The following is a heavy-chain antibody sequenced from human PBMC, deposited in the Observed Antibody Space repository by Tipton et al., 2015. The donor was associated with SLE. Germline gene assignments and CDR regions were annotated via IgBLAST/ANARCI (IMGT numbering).Heavy chain of an antibody. V-gene: IGHV3-66*02. D-gene: IGHD1-26*01. CDR3: ASGTRIDAFDI. J-gene: IGHJ3*02. CDR2: IYSGGST. CDR1: GFTFSSYE. Sequence: GSLRLSCAAPGFTFSSYEMNWVRQAPGKGLEWVSVIYSGGSTYYADSVKGRFTISRDNSKNTLYLQMNSLRAEDTAVYYCASGTRIDAFDIWGQGTMVTVSS.